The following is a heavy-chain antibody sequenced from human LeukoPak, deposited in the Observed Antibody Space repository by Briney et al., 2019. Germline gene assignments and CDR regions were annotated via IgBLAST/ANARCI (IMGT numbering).Heavy chain of an antibody. J-gene: IGHJ6*03. Sequence: GGSLRLSCAASGFTFSNARMSWVRQAPGKGLEWVGRIKSKTDGGTTDYAAPVKCSITISRDDAKNTLYLQMNSLKTENKAVYYCTTSGGFPHQTYDYGDYRPNFYHYYYYMDVWGKGTTVTVSS. CDR2: IKSKTDGGTT. CDR3: TTSGGFPHQTYDYGDYRPNFYHYYYYMDV. CDR1: GFTFSNAR. V-gene: IGHV3-15*01. D-gene: IGHD4-17*01.